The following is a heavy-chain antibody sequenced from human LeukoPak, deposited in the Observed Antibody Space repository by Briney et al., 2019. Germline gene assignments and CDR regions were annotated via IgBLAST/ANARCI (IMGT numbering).Heavy chain of an antibody. CDR1: GGSISSYY. CDR2: INHSGST. D-gene: IGHD3-9*01. CDR3: ARGAVYYDISTGYSRGFWFDP. J-gene: IGHJ5*02. Sequence: TSETLSLTCTVSGGSISSYYWSWIRQPPGKGLEWIGEINHSGSTHYNPSLKSRVTISVDTSKNQFSLKLSSVTAADTAVYYCARGAVYYDISTGYSRGFWFDPWGQGTLVTVSS. V-gene: IGHV4-34*01.